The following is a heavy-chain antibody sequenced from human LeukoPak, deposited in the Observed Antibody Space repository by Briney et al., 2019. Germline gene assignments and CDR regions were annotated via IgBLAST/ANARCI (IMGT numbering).Heavy chain of an antibody. CDR2: ISGMGHDI. V-gene: IGHV3-11*01. J-gene: IGHJ4*01. Sequence: GGSLRLSCVVSGLSFSDSYMTWIRQTPGMGLESLAYISGMGHDIYYADSVKGRFTISRGNAKNSLYLQMNSLRPEDTALYYCSTGPRSLPYWGPGTLVTVSS. CDR3: STGPRSLPY. CDR1: GLSFSDSY. D-gene: IGHD4-23*01.